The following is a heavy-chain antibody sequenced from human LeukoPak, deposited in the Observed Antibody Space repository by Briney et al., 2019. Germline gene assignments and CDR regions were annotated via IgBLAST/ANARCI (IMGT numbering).Heavy chain of an antibody. CDR2: ISGSGGST. V-gene: IGHV3-23*01. CDR1: GFTFSSYA. CDR3: AKDGYYYDTSGKGGMDV. D-gene: IGHD3-22*01. Sequence: GGSLRLSCAASGFTFSSYAMSWVRQAPGKGLEWVSAISGSGGSTYYADSVKGRFTISRDNSKNTLYLQMNSLRAEDTAVYYCAKDGYYYDTSGKGGMDVWGQGTTVTVSS. J-gene: IGHJ6*02.